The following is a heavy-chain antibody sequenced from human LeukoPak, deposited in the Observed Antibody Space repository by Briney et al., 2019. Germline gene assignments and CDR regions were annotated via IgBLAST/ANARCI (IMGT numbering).Heavy chain of an antibody. D-gene: IGHD3-10*01. CDR2: IWYDGSNK. Sequence: GGSLRLSCAASGFTFSSYGMHWVRQAPGKGLEWVAVIWYDGSNKYYADSVKGRFTISRDNSKNTLYLQINSLRAEDTAVYYCSRANYGSGSNYYYGLDVWGQGTTVTVSS. CDR3: SRANYGSGSNYYYGLDV. V-gene: IGHV3-33*01. CDR1: GFTFSSYG. J-gene: IGHJ6*02.